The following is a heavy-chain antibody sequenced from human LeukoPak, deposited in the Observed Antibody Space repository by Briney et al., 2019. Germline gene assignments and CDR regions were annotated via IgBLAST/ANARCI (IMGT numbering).Heavy chain of an antibody. D-gene: IGHD3-10*01. CDR2: LRGNDET. CDR3: ARASWVSDPDAVR. Sequence: GGSLRLSCAASGISFRNYAMSWVRQAPPRGPEWVSSLRGNDETFYADPVKGRFTLYRDDSRNTVYLQLNNLRVEDTAIYYCARASWVSDPDAVRWGQGTQVTVSS. V-gene: IGHV3-23*01. J-gene: IGHJ4*02. CDR1: GISFRNYA.